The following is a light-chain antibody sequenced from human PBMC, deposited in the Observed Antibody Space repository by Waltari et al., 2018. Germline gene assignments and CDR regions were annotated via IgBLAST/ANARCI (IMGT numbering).Light chain of an antibody. J-gene: IGKJ3*01. CDR3: QQGYSTRFT. Sequence: DIQMTQSPSSMSASVGDTVTIPCRASHNINIYLNWYQQKPGRAPKLLIHGASSLHTGVPSRFSGSGSGTDFTLTISSLQPEDFATYYCQQGYSTRFTFGPGTIVDMK. CDR2: GAS. CDR1: HNINIY. V-gene: IGKV1-39*01.